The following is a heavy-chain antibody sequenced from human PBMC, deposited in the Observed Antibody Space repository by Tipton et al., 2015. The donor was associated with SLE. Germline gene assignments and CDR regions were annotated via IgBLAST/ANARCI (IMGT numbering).Heavy chain of an antibody. CDR3: ARGGVVVVVAATRYFDY. CDR2: ISVYIGNT. V-gene: IGHV1-18*01. Sequence: QVQLVQSGAEVKKPGASVKVSCKASGYTFTSYGISWVRQAPGQGLGGMGWISVYIGNTNYAQKLQGRVTMTTDTSTSTAYMELRSLRSDDTAVYYCARGGVVVVVAATRYFDYWGQGTLVTVSS. CDR1: GYTFTSYG. J-gene: IGHJ4*02. D-gene: IGHD2-15*01.